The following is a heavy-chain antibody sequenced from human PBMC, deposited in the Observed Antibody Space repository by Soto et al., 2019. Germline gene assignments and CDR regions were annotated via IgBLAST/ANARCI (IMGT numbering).Heavy chain of an antibody. CDR1: GFAFSSYS. D-gene: IGHD3-22*01. CDR2: ISAGGGST. CDR3: AKDPPYSYDNGGYYILNMAV. J-gene: IGHJ6*02. Sequence: EVQLLESGGGLVQPGGSLRLSCAASGFAFSSYSMTWVRQAPGKGLEWVSAISAGGGSTYYADSVKGRFTISRDNSKNTLYLQMNNLRAEDTALYYCAKDPPYSYDNGGYYILNMAVWGQGTTVTVSS. V-gene: IGHV3-23*01.